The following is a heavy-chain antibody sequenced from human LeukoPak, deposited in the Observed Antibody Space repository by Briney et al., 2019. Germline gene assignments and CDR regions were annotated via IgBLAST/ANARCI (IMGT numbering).Heavy chain of an antibody. D-gene: IGHD3-22*01. Sequence: EASVKVSCKASGYTFTSHDINWVRQATGQGLEWMGWMNPNSGNTGYVQKFQDRVTMTRDTSINTAYMELHSLRSEDTAVYYCARGVLLPGGENDYWGQGTLVTVSS. CDR2: MNPNSGNT. J-gene: IGHJ4*02. CDR3: ARGVLLPGGENDY. CDR1: GYTFTSHD. V-gene: IGHV1-8*01.